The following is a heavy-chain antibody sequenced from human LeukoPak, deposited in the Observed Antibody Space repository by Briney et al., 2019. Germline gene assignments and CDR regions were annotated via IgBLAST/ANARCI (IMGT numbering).Heavy chain of an antibody. CDR2: ISSSSSTI. V-gene: IGHV3-48*01. CDR3: ARDGGDPAVH. J-gene: IGHJ4*02. CDR1: GFTFSSYS. D-gene: IGHD3-10*01. Sequence: GGSLRLSCAASGFTFSSYSMNWVRQAPGKGLEWVSYISSSSSTIYYADSVKGRFTISRDNAKNSLYLQMNSLRAEDTAVYSCARDGGDPAVHWGQGTLVTVSS.